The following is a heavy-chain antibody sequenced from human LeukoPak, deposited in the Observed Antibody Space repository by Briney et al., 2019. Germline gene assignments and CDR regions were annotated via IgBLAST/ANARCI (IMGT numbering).Heavy chain of an antibody. Sequence: ASVTVSCKASGGTFSSYAISWVRQAPGQGLEWMGGIIPIFGTANYAQKFQGRVTITADESTSTAYMELSSLRSEDTAVYYCARTGEWLLYSGFDYWGQGTLVTASS. CDR2: IIPIFGTA. CDR3: ARTGEWLLYSGFDY. CDR1: GGTFSSYA. J-gene: IGHJ4*02. V-gene: IGHV1-69*13. D-gene: IGHD3-3*01.